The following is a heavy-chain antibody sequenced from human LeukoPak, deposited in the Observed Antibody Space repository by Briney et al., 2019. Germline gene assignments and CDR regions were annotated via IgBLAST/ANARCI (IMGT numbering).Heavy chain of an antibody. CDR1: GGAMSSSNYY. J-gene: IGHJ4*02. Sequence: SETLSLTCTVSGGAMSSSNYYLGWIRPPPWKGLEWIGSMYYSGSTNYNPSLKSRVTISEDKSKNQFSLKLTSVTAADTAVYYCRIRGYSYVLDYWGQGTLVTVSS. CDR2: MYYSGST. V-gene: IGHV4-39*07. D-gene: IGHD5-18*01. CDR3: RIRGYSYVLDY.